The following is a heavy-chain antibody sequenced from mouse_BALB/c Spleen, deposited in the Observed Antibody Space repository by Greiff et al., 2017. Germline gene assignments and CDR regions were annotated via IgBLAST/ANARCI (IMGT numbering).Heavy chain of an antibody. CDR1: GYSFTSYC. CDR2: IDPSDSET. V-gene: IGHV1S126*01. D-gene: IGHD3-1*01. Sequence: QVQLQQSGPQLVRPGASVKISCKASGYSFTSYCMHWVKQRPGQGLEWIGMIDPSDSETRLNQKFKDKATLTVDKSSSTAYMQLSSPTSEDSAVYYCARSGSPYAMDYWGQGTSVTVSS. J-gene: IGHJ4*01. CDR3: ARSGSPYAMDY.